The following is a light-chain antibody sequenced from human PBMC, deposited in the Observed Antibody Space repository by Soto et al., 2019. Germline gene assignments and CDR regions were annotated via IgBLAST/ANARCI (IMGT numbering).Light chain of an antibody. V-gene: IGKV3-20*01. Sequence: EIVMTQSPGALSVSPGERVTFSCRASESVGNNLAWYQQRPGQTPSLLIYGASIRAPGIPARFSGSGSGTDFTLTISRLEPEDFAVYYCQQYGSSPTFGGGTKVEIK. CDR1: ESVGNN. J-gene: IGKJ4*01. CDR3: QQYGSSPT. CDR2: GAS.